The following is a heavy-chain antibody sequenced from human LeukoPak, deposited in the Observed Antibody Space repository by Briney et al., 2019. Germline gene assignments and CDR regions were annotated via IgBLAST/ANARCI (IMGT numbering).Heavy chain of an antibody. CDR2: INHSGST. J-gene: IGHJ4*02. CDR3: ARAQLELAIDY. V-gene: IGHV4-34*01. CDR1: GGSFSGYY. Sequence: SETLSLTCAVYGGSFSGYYWSWIRQPPGKGLEWIGEINHSGSTNYNPSLKSRVTISVDTSKNQFSLKLSSVTAAGTAVYYCARAQLELAIDYWGQGTLVTVSS. D-gene: IGHD1-1*01.